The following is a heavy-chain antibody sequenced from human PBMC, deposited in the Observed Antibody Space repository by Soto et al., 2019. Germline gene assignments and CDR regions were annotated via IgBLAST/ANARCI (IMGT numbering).Heavy chain of an antibody. J-gene: IGHJ3*02. CDR2: INPSGGST. D-gene: IGHD3-10*01. CDR3: ARYRGGPHAFEI. V-gene: IGHV1-46*01. Sequence: ASVKVSCKASGYTFTSYYMHWVRQAPGQGLEWMGIINPSGGSTSYAQKFQGRVTMTRDTSTSTVYMELSSLRSEDTAVYCCARYRGGPHAFEIWGQGTMGTVSS. CDR1: GYTFTSYY.